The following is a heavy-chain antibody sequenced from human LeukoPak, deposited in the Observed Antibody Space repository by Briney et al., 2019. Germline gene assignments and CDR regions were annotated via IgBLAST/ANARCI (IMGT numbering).Heavy chain of an antibody. CDR1: GGSFSGYY. J-gene: IGHJ4*02. CDR2: INHSGST. D-gene: IGHD3-10*01. CDR3: ASHSPRGVIITDYFDY. Sequence: SETLSLTCAVYGGSFSGYYWSWIRQPPGKGLEWIGEINHSGSTNYNPSLKSRVTISVDTSKNQFSLKLSSVTAADTAVYYCASHSPRGVIITDYFDYWGQGTLVTVSS. V-gene: IGHV4-34*01.